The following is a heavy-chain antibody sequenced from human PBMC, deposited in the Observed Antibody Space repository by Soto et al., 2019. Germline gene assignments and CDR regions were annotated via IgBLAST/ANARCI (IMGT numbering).Heavy chain of an antibody. CDR3: TRDVGSNDYDDSYGMDV. Sequence: GGSLRLSCRASGFTFGDYTMSWFRQAPGEGLEWVSFIRSKAYGGTTEYAASVKGRFTISRDDSNSIAYLQMNSLKTEDTAVYYCTRDVGSNDYDDSYGMDVWGQGTTVTVSS. J-gene: IGHJ6*02. CDR2: IRSKAYGGTT. V-gene: IGHV3-49*03. D-gene: IGHD4-17*01. CDR1: GFTFGDYT.